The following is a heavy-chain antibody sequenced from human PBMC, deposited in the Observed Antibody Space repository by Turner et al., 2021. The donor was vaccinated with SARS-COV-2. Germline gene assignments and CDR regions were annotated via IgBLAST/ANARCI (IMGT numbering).Heavy chain of an antibody. D-gene: IGHD5-18*01. CDR3: ARLMDTAMDYYGTDV. CDR2: FYYSGSA. Sequence: QLQLQESGPGLVKPSETLSPTCTFSGGSISSSSYYWGWIRQPPGKGLEWIGNFYYSGSAYYNPSLKSRVTISVDPSKNQFSLKLTSVTAADTAVYYCARLMDTAMDYYGTDVWGQGTTVTVSS. J-gene: IGHJ6*02. CDR1: GGSISSSSYY. V-gene: IGHV4-39*01.